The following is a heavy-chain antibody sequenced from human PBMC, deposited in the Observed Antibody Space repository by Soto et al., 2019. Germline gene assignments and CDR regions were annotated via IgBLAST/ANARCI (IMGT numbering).Heavy chain of an antibody. V-gene: IGHV4-59*01. CDR3: TSGGGWLPDV. J-gene: IGHJ4*02. CDR1: GGSISSGY. CDR2: IHYSGST. D-gene: IGHD5-12*01. Sequence: QVQLQESGPGLVRPSETLSLTCTVSGGSISSGYWSWIRQPPGKGLEWIGHIHYSGSTNYNPSLKRRVTLSIDTSKNHFSLKLTSVTAADTAVYYCTSGGGWLPDVWGQGTLVTVSS.